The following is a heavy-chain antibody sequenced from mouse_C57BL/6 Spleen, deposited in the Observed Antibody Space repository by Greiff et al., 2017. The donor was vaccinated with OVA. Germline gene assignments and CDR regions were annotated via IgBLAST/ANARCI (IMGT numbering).Heavy chain of an antibody. CDR2: IDPETGGT. Sequence: VKLQESGAELVRPGASVTLSCKASGYTFTDYEMHWVKQTPVHGLEWIGAIDPETGGTAYNQKFKGKAILTADKSSSTAYMELRSLTSEDSAVYYCTRNFWGYWGQGTTLTVSS. CDR1: GYTFTDYE. CDR3: TRNFWGY. J-gene: IGHJ2*01. V-gene: IGHV1-15*01.